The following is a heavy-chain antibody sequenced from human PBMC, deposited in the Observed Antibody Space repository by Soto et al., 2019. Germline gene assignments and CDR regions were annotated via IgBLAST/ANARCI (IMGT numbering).Heavy chain of an antibody. Sequence: GGSLRLSCAASGFTFSSYAMSWVRQAPGKGLEWVSAISGSGGSTYYADSVKGRFTISRDNSKNTLYLQMNSLRAEDTAVYYCAKDLTIFGVVILSATHDAFDIWGQGTMVTVSS. CDR1: GFTFSSYA. D-gene: IGHD3-3*01. CDR3: AKDLTIFGVVILSATHDAFDI. V-gene: IGHV3-23*01. J-gene: IGHJ3*02. CDR2: ISGSGGST.